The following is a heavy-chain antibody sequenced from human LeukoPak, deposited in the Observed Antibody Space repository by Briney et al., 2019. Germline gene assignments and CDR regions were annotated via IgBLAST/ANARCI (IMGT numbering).Heavy chain of an antibody. CDR3: AKAYSIAVADTIDY. Sequence: PGRSLRLSCAASGFTFDDYAMHWVRQAPGKGLEWVSGISWNSGSIGYADSVKGRFTISRDNAKNSLYLQMNSLGAEDTALYYCAKAYSIAVADTIDYWGQGTLVTVSS. CDR2: ISWNSGSI. CDR1: GFTFDDYA. J-gene: IGHJ4*02. V-gene: IGHV3-9*01. D-gene: IGHD6-19*01.